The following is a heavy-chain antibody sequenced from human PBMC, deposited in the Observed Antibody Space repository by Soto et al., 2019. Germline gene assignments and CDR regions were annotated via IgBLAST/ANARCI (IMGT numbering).Heavy chain of an antibody. D-gene: IGHD5-12*01. CDR2: MNPKSGYT. CDR3: GRVAPDIDF. V-gene: IGHV1-8*01. J-gene: IGHJ4*02. CDR1: GYTFTTYD. Sequence: QVQLVQSGAEVKKPGASVKVSCKASGYTFTTYDINWVRQAPGQRLEWMGWMNPKSGYTGSAQKFQGRVTRTRDTSISTAYMELSSLRSEDTAVYYCGRVAPDIDFWGQGTLVTVSS.